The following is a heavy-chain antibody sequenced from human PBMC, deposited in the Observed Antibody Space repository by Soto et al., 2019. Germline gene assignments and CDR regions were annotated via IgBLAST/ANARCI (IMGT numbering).Heavy chain of an antibody. J-gene: IGHJ4*02. CDR2: ITATASSS. CDR3: AKGAEVYVVSPLDH. CDR1: EFTFDNSA. V-gene: IGHV3-23*01. Sequence: EVQLLESGGGLVQPGGSLRLSCAASEFTFDNSAMNWVRQAPGKGLEWVAGITATASSSYYAGSVKGRFTIARDNSKNTVYLEMSSLRVEDTAIYYCAKGAEVYVVSPLDHWGQGTLVTVSS. D-gene: IGHD3-16*01.